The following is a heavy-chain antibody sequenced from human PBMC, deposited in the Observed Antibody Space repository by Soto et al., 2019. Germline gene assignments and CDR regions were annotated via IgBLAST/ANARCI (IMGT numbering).Heavy chain of an antibody. CDR3: AKDYDRSGYYFPVGYYFDY. CDR2: ISGSGGST. V-gene: IGHV3-23*01. CDR1: GFTFSSYA. Sequence: PGGSLRLSCAASGFTFSSYAMSWVRQAPGKGLEWVSAISGSGGSTYYADSVKGRFTISRDNSKNTLYLQMNSLRAEDMAVYYCAKDYDRSGYYFPVGYYFDYWGQGTLVTVSS. J-gene: IGHJ4*02. D-gene: IGHD3-22*01.